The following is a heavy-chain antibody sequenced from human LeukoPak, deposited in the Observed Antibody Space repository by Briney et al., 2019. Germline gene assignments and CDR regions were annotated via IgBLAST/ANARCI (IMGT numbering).Heavy chain of an antibody. CDR1: GFTFSSYN. Sequence: GGSLRLSCAASGFTFSSYNMNWVRQAPGKGLEWVSSITSGSSYIYYADSVKGRFTISRDNAKNSLYLQMNSLRAEDTAVYYCARVYSSGWYYLDYWGQGTLVTVSS. CDR3: ARVYSSGWYYLDY. CDR2: ITSGSSYI. V-gene: IGHV3-21*01. D-gene: IGHD6-19*01. J-gene: IGHJ4*02.